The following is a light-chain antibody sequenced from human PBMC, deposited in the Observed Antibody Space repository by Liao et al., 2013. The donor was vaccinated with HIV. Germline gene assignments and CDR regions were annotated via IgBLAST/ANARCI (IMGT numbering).Light chain of an antibody. Sequence: SYELTQPSSVSVSPGQTARITCSGDVLAKKXARWFQQKPGQAPVLVIYKDSERPSGIPERFSGSNSGNTATLTISGTQAIDEADYYCQAWDSGSYVVFGGGTKLTVL. CDR2: KDS. J-gene: IGLJ2*01. CDR3: QAWDSGSYVV. CDR1: VLAKKX. V-gene: IGLV3-27*01.